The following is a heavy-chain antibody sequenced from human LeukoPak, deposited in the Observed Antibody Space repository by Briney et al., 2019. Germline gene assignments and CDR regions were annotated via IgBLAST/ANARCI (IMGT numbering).Heavy chain of an antibody. J-gene: IGHJ3*02. V-gene: IGHV3-7*03. Sequence: LXXAASGFTFSSXWMSXXRXXPXXXXXXXANIKQDGSEKYYVDSVKGRFTISRDNAKNSLYLQMNSLRSDDTAVYYCARDNPTGDPDAFDIWGQGTMVTVSS. CDR2: IKQDGSEK. D-gene: IGHD4-17*01. CDR3: ARDNPTGDPDAFDI. CDR1: GFTFSSXW.